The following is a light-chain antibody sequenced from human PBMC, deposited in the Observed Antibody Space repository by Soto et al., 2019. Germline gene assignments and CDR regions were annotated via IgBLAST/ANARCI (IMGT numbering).Light chain of an antibody. V-gene: IGLV2-14*01. CDR1: SSDVGDYNY. J-gene: IGLJ1*01. CDR2: EVS. CDR3: SSYTRSSTLYV. Sequence: QSVLTQPASVSVSPGQSITISCTGPSSDVGDYNYVSWYQQHPGKAPKLMIYEVSNRPSGVSNRFSGSKSGNTASLTISGLQAEDEADYYCSSYTRSSTLYVFGTGTKVTVL.